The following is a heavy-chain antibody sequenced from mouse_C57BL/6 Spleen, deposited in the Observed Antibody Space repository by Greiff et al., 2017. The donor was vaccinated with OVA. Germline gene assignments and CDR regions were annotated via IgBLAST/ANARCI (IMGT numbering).Heavy chain of an antibody. V-gene: IGHV1-42*01. J-gene: IGHJ2*01. CDR3: ARRNSNYGYFDY. CDR2: INPSTGGT. D-gene: IGHD2-5*01. Sequence: VQLQQSGPELVKPGASVKISCKASGYSFTGYYMNWVKQSPEKSLEWIGEINPSTGGTTYNQKFKAKATLTVDKSSSTAYMQLKSLTSEDSAVYYCARRNSNYGYFDYWGQGTTLTVSS. CDR1: GYSFTGYY.